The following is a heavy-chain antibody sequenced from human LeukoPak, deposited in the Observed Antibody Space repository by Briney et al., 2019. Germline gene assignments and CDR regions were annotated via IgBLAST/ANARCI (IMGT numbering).Heavy chain of an antibody. D-gene: IGHD2-2*01. Sequence: GESLKISCKASGYSFSSYWIGWARQMPGKGLEWMGIIYPGDSDTRYSPSFQGQVTISADKSITTAHLQWSSLKVSDTAIYYCARRDSSTIGEFDYWGQGTLVSVSS. CDR3: ARRDSSTIGEFDY. CDR2: IYPGDSDT. J-gene: IGHJ4*02. V-gene: IGHV5-51*01. CDR1: GYSFSSYW.